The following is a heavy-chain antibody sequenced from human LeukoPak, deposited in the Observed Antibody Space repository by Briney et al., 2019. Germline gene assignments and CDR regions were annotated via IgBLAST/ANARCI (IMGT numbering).Heavy chain of an antibody. CDR1: GGTFSSYA. CDR2: IIPIFGTA. D-gene: IGHD6-13*01. Sequence: SVKVSCKASGGTFSSYAISWVRQAPGQGLEWMGRIIPIFGTANYAQKFQGRVTITTDESTSTAYMELSSLRSEDTAVYYCARGQQLDLYYFDYWGQGTLVTVSS. J-gene: IGHJ4*02. CDR3: ARGQQLDLYYFDY. V-gene: IGHV1-69*05.